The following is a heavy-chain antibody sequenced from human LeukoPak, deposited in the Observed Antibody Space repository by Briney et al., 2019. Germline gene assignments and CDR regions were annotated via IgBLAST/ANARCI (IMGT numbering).Heavy chain of an antibody. CDR1: AFTFTSYA. D-gene: IGHD2-21*02. V-gene: IGHV3-23*01. CDR3: AKDKATVTAKGPFDY. CDR2: ISGSGANT. Sequence: GGSLRLSCAASAFTFTSYAMTWVRQAPGKGLEWVSSISGSGANTYYADSVKGRFTISRDNSKNTLYLQFNSLRAEDTAVYYCAKDKATVTAKGPFDYWGQGTLVTVSS. J-gene: IGHJ4*02.